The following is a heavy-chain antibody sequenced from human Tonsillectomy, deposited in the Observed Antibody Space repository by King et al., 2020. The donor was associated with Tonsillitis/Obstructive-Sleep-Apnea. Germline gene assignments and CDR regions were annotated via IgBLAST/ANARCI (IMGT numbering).Heavy chain of an antibody. CDR1: GYTFANYG. CDR3: ARDSMSHYYDSSGYYTFKY. D-gene: IGHD3-22*01. V-gene: IGHV1-18*01. CDR2: ISAYNGYT. Sequence: QLVQSGAEVKKPGASVKVSCKASGYTFANYGISWVRQAPGQGLEWVGWISAYNGYTNYAQMLQGRVTMTTDTSTSTAYMELTSLRSDDTAVYYCARDSMSHYYDSSGYYTFKYWGQGTLVTVSS. J-gene: IGHJ4*02.